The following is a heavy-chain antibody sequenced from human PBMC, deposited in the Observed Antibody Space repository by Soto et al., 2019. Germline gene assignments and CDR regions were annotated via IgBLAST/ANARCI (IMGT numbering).Heavy chain of an antibody. CDR1: GFTFSSYG. CDR2: IWHDGGNK. Sequence: QVQLVESGGGVVQPGRSLRLSCAASGFTFSSYGIHWVRQAPGKGLEWVAFIWHDGGNKFYAESVKGRFTISRDNSKNTLDLQMTSLSAEDTAMYYCARDGDVNTGFGKDFWGQGTLVTVSS. CDR3: ARDGDVNTGFGKDF. J-gene: IGHJ4*02. V-gene: IGHV3-33*01. D-gene: IGHD3-16*01.